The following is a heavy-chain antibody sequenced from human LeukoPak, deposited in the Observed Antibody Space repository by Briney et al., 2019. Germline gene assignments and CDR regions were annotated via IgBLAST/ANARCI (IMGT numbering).Heavy chain of an antibody. J-gene: IGHJ4*02. Sequence: ASVKVSCKASGYTFTSYGISWVRQAPGQGLEWMGWSPYNGNTNYAQKFQGRVTITADESTSTAYMELSSLRSEDTAVYYCAGGSTARGEWGQGTLVTVSS. CDR3: AGGSTARGE. D-gene: IGHD3-16*01. CDR1: GYTFTSYG. V-gene: IGHV1-18*01. CDR2: SPYNGNT.